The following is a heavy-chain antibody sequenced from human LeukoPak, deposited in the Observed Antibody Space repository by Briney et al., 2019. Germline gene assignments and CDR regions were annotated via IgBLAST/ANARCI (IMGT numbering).Heavy chain of an antibody. CDR2: ISSSSSYI. CDR3: ARSHDYGDYVLGY. V-gene: IGHV3-21*01. CDR1: GFTFSSYN. J-gene: IGHJ4*02. Sequence: GGSLRLSCTASGFTFSSYNMNWVRQAPGKGLEWVSSISSSSSYIYYADSVKGRFTISRDNAKNSLYLQMNSLRAEDTAVYYCARSHDYGDYVLGYWGQGTLVTVSS. D-gene: IGHD4-17*01.